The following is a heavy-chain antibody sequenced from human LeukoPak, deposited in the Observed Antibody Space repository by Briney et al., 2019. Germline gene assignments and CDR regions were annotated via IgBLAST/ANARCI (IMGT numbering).Heavy chain of an antibody. V-gene: IGHV3-30-3*01. D-gene: IGHD4-17*01. J-gene: IGHJ4*02. CDR1: GFTFSSYA. CDR3: ARPGVGTVTTSYYFDY. CDR2: ISYDGSNK. Sequence: PGGSPRLSCAASGFTFSSYAMHCVRQAPGKGLEWVAVISYDGSNKYYADSVKGRFTISRDNSKNTLYLQMNSLRAEDTAVYYCARPGVGTVTTSYYFDYWGQGTLVTVSS.